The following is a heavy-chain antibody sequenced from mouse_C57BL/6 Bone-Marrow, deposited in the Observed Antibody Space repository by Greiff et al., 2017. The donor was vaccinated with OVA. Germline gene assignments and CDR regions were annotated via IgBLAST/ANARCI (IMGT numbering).Heavy chain of an antibody. J-gene: IGHJ3*01. D-gene: IGHD4-1*01. V-gene: IGHV5-12*01. Sequence: EVQGVESGGGLVQPGGSLKLSCAASGFTFSDYYMYWVRQTPEKRLEWVAYISNGGGSTYYPDTVKGRFTISRDNAKNTLYLQMSRLKSEDTAMYYCARLSANWDWFAYWGQGTLVTVSA. CDR3: ARLSANWDWFAY. CDR1: GFTFSDYY. CDR2: ISNGGGST.